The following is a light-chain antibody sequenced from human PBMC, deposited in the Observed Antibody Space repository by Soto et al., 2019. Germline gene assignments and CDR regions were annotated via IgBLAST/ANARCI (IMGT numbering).Light chain of an antibody. J-gene: IGKJ4*01. V-gene: IGKV3-20*01. CDR1: QSVSSSY. CDR2: GAS. Sequence: EIVLTQSPGTLSLSPGERATLSCRASQSVSSSYLAWYQQKPGQAPRLLIYGASSRATGIPDRFSGSGSGTDFTLTISRLEPEDFATYYCQQSYKTLTFGGGTGVDI. CDR3: QQSYKTLT.